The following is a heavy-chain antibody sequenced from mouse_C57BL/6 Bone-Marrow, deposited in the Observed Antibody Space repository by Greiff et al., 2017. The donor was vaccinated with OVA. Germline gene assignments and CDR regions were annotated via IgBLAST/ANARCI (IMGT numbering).Heavy chain of an antibody. CDR1: GFTFSDYG. D-gene: IGHD2-5*01. V-gene: IGHV5-17*01. Sequence: DVMLVESGGGLVKPGGSLKLSCAASGFTFSDYGMHWVRQAPEKGLEWVAYISSGSSTIYYADTVKGRFTISRDNAKNTLFLQMTSLRSEDTAMYYCARSDYSNWNRYYYAMDYWGQGTSVTVSS. CDR2: ISSGSSTI. CDR3: ARSDYSNWNRYYYAMDY. J-gene: IGHJ4*01.